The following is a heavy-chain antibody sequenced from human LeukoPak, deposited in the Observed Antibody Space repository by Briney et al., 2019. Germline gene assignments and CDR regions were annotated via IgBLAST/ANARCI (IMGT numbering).Heavy chain of an antibody. CDR1: GGSISSGGYS. D-gene: IGHD5-18*01. CDR3: ARGYSYGYDY. Sequence: PSQTLSLTCAVSGGSISSGGYSWSWLRPPPGKGLEWIGYIYHSGSTYYNPSLKSRVTISVDRSKNQFSLKLSSVTAADTAVYYCARGYSYGYDYWGQGTLVTVSS. J-gene: IGHJ4*02. CDR2: IYHSGST. V-gene: IGHV4-30-2*01.